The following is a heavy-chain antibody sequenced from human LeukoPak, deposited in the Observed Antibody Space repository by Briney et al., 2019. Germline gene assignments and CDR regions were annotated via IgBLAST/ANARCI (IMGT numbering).Heavy chain of an antibody. V-gene: IGHV1-8*01. CDR3: ARGRGSGWYRGLVGYYYYMDV. CDR1: GYTFTSYD. CDR2: MNPNSGNT. J-gene: IGHJ6*03. D-gene: IGHD6-19*01. Sequence: ASVKVSCKASGYTFTSYDINWVRQATGQGLEWMGWMNPNSGNTGYAQKFQARVTMTRNTSISTAYMELSSLRSEDTAVYYCARGRGSGWYRGLVGYYYYMDVWGKGTTVTVSS.